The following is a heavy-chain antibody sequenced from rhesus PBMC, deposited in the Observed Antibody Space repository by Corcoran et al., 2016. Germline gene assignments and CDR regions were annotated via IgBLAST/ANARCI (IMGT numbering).Heavy chain of an antibody. CDR2: NSGISCST. D-gene: IGHD2-21*01. J-gene: IGHJ4*01. V-gene: IGHV4-65*01. CDR3: ARSVVY. CDR1: GGSVSSSKW. Sequence: QVQLQESGPGLVKPSETLSLTCAVSGGSVSSSKWWSWIRQPPGKGLVWIGYNSGISCSTYYNRSLKSRVTISTDTSKNQFSLKLSSVTAADTAVYYCARSVVYWGQGVLVTVSS.